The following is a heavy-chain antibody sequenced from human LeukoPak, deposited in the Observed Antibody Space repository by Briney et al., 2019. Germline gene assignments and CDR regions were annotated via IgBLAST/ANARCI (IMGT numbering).Heavy chain of an antibody. CDR2: IYYSGST. J-gene: IGHJ4*02. CDR3: ARLGRVGATFLRGFDY. Sequence: SETLSLTCTVSGGSISSSSYYWGWIRQPPGKGLEWIGSIYYSGSTYYNPSLKSRVTISVDTSKNQFSLKLSSVTAADTAVYYCARLGRVGATFLRGFDYWGQGTLVTVSS. D-gene: IGHD1-26*01. CDR1: GGSISSSSYY. V-gene: IGHV4-39*01.